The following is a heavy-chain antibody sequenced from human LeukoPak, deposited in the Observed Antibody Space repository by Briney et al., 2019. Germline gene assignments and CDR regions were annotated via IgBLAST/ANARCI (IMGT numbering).Heavy chain of an antibody. CDR3: AKQQGSGWAFDI. J-gene: IGHJ3*02. CDR2: IGGSGGTT. D-gene: IGHD6-19*01. V-gene: IGHV3-23*01. Sequence: GGSLRLSCAPSGFTFSSYAMSWIRQAPGKGLEWIAAIGGSGGTTYYADSVKGRFTISRDNSKNTLFLQMNSLRAEDTGVYYCAKQQGSGWAFDIWGQGTMVTVSS. CDR1: GFTFSSYA.